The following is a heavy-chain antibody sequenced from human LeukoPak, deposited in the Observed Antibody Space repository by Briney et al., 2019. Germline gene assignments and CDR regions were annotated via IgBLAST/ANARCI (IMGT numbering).Heavy chain of an antibody. V-gene: IGHV3-74*01. J-gene: IGHJ3*02. CDR3: AREGYEDAFDI. D-gene: IGHD3-3*01. CDR1: GGSISSSSYY. Sequence: ETLSLTCTVSGGSISSSSYYWGWVRQAPGKGLVWVSRIKTDGSRTSYADSVKGRFTISRDNAKNTLYLQMNSLRAEDTAVYYCAREGYEDAFDIWGQGTMVTVSS. CDR2: IKTDGSRT.